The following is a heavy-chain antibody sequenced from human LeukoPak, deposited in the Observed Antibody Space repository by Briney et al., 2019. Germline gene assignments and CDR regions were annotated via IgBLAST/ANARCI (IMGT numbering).Heavy chain of an antibody. CDR3: AKDRYSGSYPDY. Sequence: PGGSLRLSCAASGFTFSTFAMIWVRQPPGKGLEWVSSIFPSGGEIHYADSVKGRFTISRDNSKNTLYLQMNSLRAEDTAVYYCAKDRYSGSYPDYWGQGTLVTVSS. CDR2: IFPSGGEI. J-gene: IGHJ4*02. D-gene: IGHD1-26*01. CDR1: GFTFSTFA. V-gene: IGHV3-23*01.